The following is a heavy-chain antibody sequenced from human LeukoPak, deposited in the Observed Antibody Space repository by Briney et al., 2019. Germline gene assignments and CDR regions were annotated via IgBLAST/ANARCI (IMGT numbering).Heavy chain of an antibody. CDR3: ARRRYYDGSGYLE. V-gene: IGHV4-39*01. CDR1: GGSTSSGSHY. D-gene: IGHD3-22*01. CDR2: IYYSGTT. Sequence: PSETLSLTCTVSGGSTSSGSHYWGWIRQPPGKGLEWIGSIYYSGTTYYSPSLKSRVSISLDTSKDQFSLKLNSVTAADTAVYYCARRRYYDGSGYLEWGQGTLLSVSS. J-gene: IGHJ1*01.